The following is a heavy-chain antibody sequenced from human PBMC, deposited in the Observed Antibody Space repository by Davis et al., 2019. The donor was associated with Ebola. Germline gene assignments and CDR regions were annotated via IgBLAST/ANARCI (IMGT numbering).Heavy chain of an antibody. D-gene: IGHD2-2*01. J-gene: IGHJ6*02. CDR3: ARDQPAPDAFYYYYGLDV. CDR2: IFHNGSA. Sequence: PSETLSLTCTVSGASMKRYYWSWIRQPPGKGLQWIGHIFHNGSANYNPSLKSRVSISGDTSKNQFYLNLRSVTAADTAVYFCARDQPAPDAFYYYYGLDVWGQGTTVTVSS. V-gene: IGHV4-59*01. CDR1: GASMKRYY.